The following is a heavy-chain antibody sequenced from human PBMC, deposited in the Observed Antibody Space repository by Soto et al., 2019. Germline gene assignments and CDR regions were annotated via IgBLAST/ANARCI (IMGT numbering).Heavy chain of an antibody. V-gene: IGHV3-30*18. J-gene: IGHJ3*02. D-gene: IGHD1-26*01. CDR1: GFSFTTYV. CDR2: ISHDGSYK. CDR3: AKGLLAIVGTTLPRDAFNI. Sequence: QVQLVESGGGVVQPGRSLRLSCAASGFSFTTYVMHWVRQAPGKGLEWVAVISHDGSYKDYGDAVKGRFTISRDTSENAVYLEMNSLRPEDTAVYYCAKGLLAIVGTTLPRDAFNIWGQGTMVTVSS.